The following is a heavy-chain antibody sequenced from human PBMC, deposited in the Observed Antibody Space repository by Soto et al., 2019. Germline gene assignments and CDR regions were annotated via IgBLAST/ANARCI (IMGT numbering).Heavy chain of an antibody. V-gene: IGHV1-2*02. D-gene: IGHD6-6*01. CDR2: INAHSGGT. CDR3: AKDLTRQLAYWLDP. CDR1: GFSFTGYY. J-gene: IGHJ5*02. Sequence: ASVKVSCKASGFSFTGYYIHWLRQAPGQGLEWMGWINAHSGGTEYAQKFQGRVTLTRDTSISAAYLTLTSLTSDDTALYYCAKDLTRQLAYWLDPWGQGTQVTVSS.